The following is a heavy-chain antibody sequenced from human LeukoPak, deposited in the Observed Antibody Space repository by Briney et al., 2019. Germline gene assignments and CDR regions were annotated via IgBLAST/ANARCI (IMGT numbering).Heavy chain of an antibody. Sequence: GGPLSLSCAASGFTFSSYAMSWFRQPPGKGLDWVSAISGSGGSTYYADSVKGRFTISRDNSKNTLYLQMNSLRAEDTAVYYCAKPLGYYYDSSGYPYWGQGTLVTVSS. J-gene: IGHJ4*02. CDR2: ISGSGGST. CDR1: GFTFSSYA. CDR3: AKPLGYYYDSSGYPY. D-gene: IGHD3-22*01. V-gene: IGHV3-23*01.